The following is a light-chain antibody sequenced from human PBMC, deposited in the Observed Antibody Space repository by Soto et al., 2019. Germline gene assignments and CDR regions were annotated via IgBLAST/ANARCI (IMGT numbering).Light chain of an antibody. CDR3: QQYHNWPPWT. CDR2: CAS. V-gene: IGKV3-15*01. Sequence: EIVMTQSPATLSVSPGERATLSCRASQSVSSTLAWYQQKPGHAPRLLIYCASSRATGIPARFSGSGSGTEFALTISSLKSEDVAVYYCQQYHNWPPWTFGQGTKVEIK. J-gene: IGKJ1*01. CDR1: QSVSST.